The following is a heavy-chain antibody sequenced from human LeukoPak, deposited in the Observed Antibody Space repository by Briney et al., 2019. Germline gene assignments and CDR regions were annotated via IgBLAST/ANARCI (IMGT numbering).Heavy chain of an antibody. J-gene: IGHJ6*02. Sequence: GGSLRLSWVASGFSFSTYDMYWVRQAAGRGLEWVSALGTNGDSYYLGSVKGRFTISRDDGKNSLYLQMNSLGVEDTAVYYCTRELRGIASHYHGMDVWGQGTTVTVSS. CDR1: GFSFSTYD. CDR3: TRELRGIASHYHGMDV. CDR2: LGTNGDS. V-gene: IGHV3-13*01. D-gene: IGHD6-6*01.